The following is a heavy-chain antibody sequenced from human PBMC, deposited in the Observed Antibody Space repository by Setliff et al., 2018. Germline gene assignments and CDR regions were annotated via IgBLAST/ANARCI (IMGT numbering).Heavy chain of an antibody. Sequence: PSETLSLTCRVSGGSIRSGNYYWGLIRQPPGKGLEWVATIYYSGSTYSNPSLKSRLIISVDAPDNQFSVKLSSVTAADTAVYYCARHKSNGSGSYPSLYMDVWGKGIMVTVSS. CDR3: ARHKSNGSGSYPSLYMDV. CDR1: GGSIRSGNYY. J-gene: IGHJ6*03. D-gene: IGHD3-10*01. V-gene: IGHV4-39*01. CDR2: IYYSGST.